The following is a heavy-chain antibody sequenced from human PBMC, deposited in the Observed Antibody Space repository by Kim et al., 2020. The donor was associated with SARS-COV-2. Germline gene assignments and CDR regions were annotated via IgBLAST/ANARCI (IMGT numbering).Heavy chain of an antibody. CDR2: VNGANGAT. CDR1: GYTFSGYA. V-gene: IGHV1-3*01. D-gene: IGHD6-19*01. Sequence: ASVKVSCKASGYTFSGYAVHWVRQAPGQRLEWMGWVNGANGATGYSQNFQGRVTFTRDTSASTAYMELNSLRFEDTAVYYCARDNLVMAGMLFYYWGQGT. J-gene: IGHJ4*02. CDR3: ARDNLVMAGMLFYY.